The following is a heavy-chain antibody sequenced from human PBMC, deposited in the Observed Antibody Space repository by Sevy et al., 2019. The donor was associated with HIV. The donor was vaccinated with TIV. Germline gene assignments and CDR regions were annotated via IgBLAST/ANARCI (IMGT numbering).Heavy chain of an antibody. CDR2: INHSGST. CDR3: ARGGGLLYWLVYPPKHNQFDY. CDR1: GGSFSGYY. Sequence: SETLSLTCAVYGGSFSGYYWSWIRQPPGKGLEWIGEINHSGSTNYNPSLKSRVTISVDTSKNQFSLKLSSVTAADTAVYYCARGGGLLYWLVYPPKHNQFDYWGQGTLVTVSS. D-gene: IGHD2-8*02. V-gene: IGHV4-34*01. J-gene: IGHJ4*02.